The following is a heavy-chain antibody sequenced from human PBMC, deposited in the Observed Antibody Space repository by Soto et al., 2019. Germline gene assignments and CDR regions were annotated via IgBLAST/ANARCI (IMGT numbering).Heavy chain of an antibody. CDR3: AHSRNLITEDAQVGDFDY. Sequence: QITLKESGPTQVKPTQPLTLTCSFSGFSLNTDGEGVGWVRQPPGEALEWLALIYWDDDERYSPSLKTRLTITEDPSKHQVVLIMTSMDPVDTATYYCAHSRNLITEDAQVGDFDYWGQGTLVTVSS. CDR2: IYWDDDE. D-gene: IGHD3-10*01. J-gene: IGHJ4*02. CDR1: GFSLNTDGEG. V-gene: IGHV2-5*02.